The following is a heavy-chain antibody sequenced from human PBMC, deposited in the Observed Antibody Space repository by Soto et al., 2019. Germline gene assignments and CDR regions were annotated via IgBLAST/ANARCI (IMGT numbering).Heavy chain of an antibody. CDR3: ARDGYDGSGSPYPAY. CDR2: IYYLGST. Sequence: SETLSLTCDVSGGSIIIGGYSWSWIRQPPGKGLEWIGYIYYLGSTDYNPSLKSRVTISVDTSKRQFSLRLTSVTAADTAVYYCARDGYDGSGSPYPAYWGPGTQVTVSS. V-gene: IGHV4-61*08. D-gene: IGHD3-10*01. J-gene: IGHJ4*02. CDR1: GGSIIIGGYS.